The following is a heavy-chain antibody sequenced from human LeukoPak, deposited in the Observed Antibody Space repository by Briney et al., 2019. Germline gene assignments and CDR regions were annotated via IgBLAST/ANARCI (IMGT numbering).Heavy chain of an antibody. Sequence: PSETLSLTCTVSGGSIGSSIYYWGWIRQPPGKGLEWIGSIYYSGNTYYNPSLKSRVTISVDTSKNQFSLKLSSVTAADTAVYYCARRSITIFGVVISGSAFDYWGQGTLVTVSS. J-gene: IGHJ4*02. CDR1: GGSIGSSIYY. D-gene: IGHD3-3*01. CDR3: ARRSITIFGVVISGSAFDY. V-gene: IGHV4-39*01. CDR2: IYYSGNT.